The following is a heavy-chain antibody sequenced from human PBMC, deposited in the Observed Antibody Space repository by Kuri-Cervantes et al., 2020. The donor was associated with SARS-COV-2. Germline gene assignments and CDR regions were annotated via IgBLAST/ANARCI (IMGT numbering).Heavy chain of an antibody. D-gene: IGHD2-2*01. CDR1: GGTFSSYA. CDR3: ARGYCSSTSCYDWGAFDI. J-gene: IGHJ3*02. V-gene: IGHV1-69*05. Sequence: SVKVSCKASGGTFSSYAISWVRQAPGQGLEWMGGIIPIFGTANYAQKFQGRVTITTDESTSTAYMELSSLRSEDTAVYYCARGYCSSTSCYDWGAFDIWGQGTMVTVSS. CDR2: IIPIFGTA.